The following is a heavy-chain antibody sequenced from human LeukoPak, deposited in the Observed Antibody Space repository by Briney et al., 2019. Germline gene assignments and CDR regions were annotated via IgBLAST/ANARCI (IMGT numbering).Heavy chain of an antibody. CDR3: ARVGIAIRYFDY. V-gene: IGHV3-53*01. D-gene: IGHD2-21*01. CDR1: GFTVSSNY. Sequence: PGGSLRLSCAASGFTVSSNYMSWVRQAPGKGLEWVSVIYSRAGTYYADSVKGRFAISRDNSKNTLYLQMNSLRAEDTAVYYCARVGIAIRYFDYWGQGTLVTVSS. J-gene: IGHJ4*02. CDR2: IYSRAGT.